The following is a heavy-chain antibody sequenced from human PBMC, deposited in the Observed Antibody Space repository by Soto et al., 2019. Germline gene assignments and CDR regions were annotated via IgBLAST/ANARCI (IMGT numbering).Heavy chain of an antibody. D-gene: IGHD4-4*01. V-gene: IGHV5-51*01. J-gene: IGHJ6*02. CDR1: GYSFTTYW. CDR3: ATATVTPHYYYGMDV. Sequence: PGESLKISCKASGYSFTTYWIGWVRQMPGKGLEWMGIIYPGDSDTRYSPSFQGQVTISADKSISTAYLQWSSLKASDTAMYYCATATVTPHYYYGMDVWGQGTTVTVSS. CDR2: IYPGDSDT.